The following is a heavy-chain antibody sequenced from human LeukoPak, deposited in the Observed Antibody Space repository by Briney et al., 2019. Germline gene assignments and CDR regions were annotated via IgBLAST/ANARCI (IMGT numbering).Heavy chain of an antibody. CDR1: GGSISSYY. J-gene: IGHJ6*03. CDR2: IYYSGST. V-gene: IGHV4-59*01. CDR3: ARGRVVVVAAPNYYYYYMDV. D-gene: IGHD2-15*01. Sequence: SETLSLTCTVSGGSISSYYWSWIRQPPGKGLEWLGYIYYSGSTNYNPSLKSRVTISVETSKNQFSLKLSSVTAADTAVYYCARGRVVVVAAPNYYYYYMDVWGKGTTVTVSS.